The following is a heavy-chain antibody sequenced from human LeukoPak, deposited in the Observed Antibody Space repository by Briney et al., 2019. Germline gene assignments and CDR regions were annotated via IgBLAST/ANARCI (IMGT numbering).Heavy chain of an antibody. Sequence: SETLSLTCSVSGDSVSRSDSYWDWIRQPPGKGLEWIGTIYYSGRTYYSPSLKSRVTMSVDPSDNQFSLNLRSVTAADAALYYCARRRYYDGSGYLEWGQGTLLSVSS. CDR3: ARRRYYDGSGYLE. D-gene: IGHD3-22*01. V-gene: IGHV4-39*01. CDR2: IYYSGRT. CDR1: GDSVSRSDSY. J-gene: IGHJ1*01.